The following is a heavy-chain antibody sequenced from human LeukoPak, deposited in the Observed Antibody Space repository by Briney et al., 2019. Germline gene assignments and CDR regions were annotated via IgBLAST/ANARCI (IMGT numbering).Heavy chain of an antibody. J-gene: IGHJ4*02. CDR3: AKDPYGTRYFDY. CDR2: LSGSGYNT. CDR1: GFTFSSHA. D-gene: IGHD2-2*01. Sequence: GGSLRLSCAASGFTFSSHALSWVRQAPGKGQEWVSSLSGSGYNTYYADSVKGRFTISRDNSKNTVYLQMNSLRAEDTAVYYCAKDPYGTRYFDYWGQGTLVTVSS. V-gene: IGHV3-23*01.